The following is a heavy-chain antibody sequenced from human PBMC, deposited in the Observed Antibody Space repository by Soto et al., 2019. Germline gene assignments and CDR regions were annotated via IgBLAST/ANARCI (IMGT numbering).Heavy chain of an antibody. D-gene: IGHD2-21*02. Sequence: QVQLQESGPGLVKPSQTLSLTCTVSGGSISSGDYYWSWIRQPPGKGLEWIGYIYYSGSTYYNPSLKSRVTISVDTSKNQFSLKLSSVTAADTAVYYCARDIALAYCGGDCYYDAFDIWGQGTMVTVSS. CDR1: GGSISSGDYY. CDR2: IYYSGST. J-gene: IGHJ3*02. V-gene: IGHV4-30-4*01. CDR3: ARDIALAYCGGDCYYDAFDI.